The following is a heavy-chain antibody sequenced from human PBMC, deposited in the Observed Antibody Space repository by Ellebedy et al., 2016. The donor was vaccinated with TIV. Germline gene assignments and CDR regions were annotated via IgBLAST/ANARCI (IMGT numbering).Heavy chain of an antibody. V-gene: IGHV3-30-3*01. J-gene: IGHJ4*02. CDR2: ISYDGSNK. Sequence: GESLKISCAASGFTFSSYAMHWVRQAPGKGLEWVAVISYDGSNKYYADSVKGRFIISRDNSKSTVDLQMNSLRAEDTAVYFCARDRTPGDGYWVFDYWGQGTLVTVSS. CDR3: ARDRTPGDGYWVFDY. CDR1: GFTFSSYA. D-gene: IGHD5-18*01.